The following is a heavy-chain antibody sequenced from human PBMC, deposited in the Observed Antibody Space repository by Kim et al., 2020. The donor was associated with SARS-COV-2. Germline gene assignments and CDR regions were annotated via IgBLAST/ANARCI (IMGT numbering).Heavy chain of an antibody. Sequence: GGSLRLSCAASGFPFSTYWMSWVRQAPGKGLEWVANIKEDGSEKHYVESVKGRFTISRDNAKSSLYLEMNTLRDEDTAVYFCARDEPQGFSDWFWQDPRRFYYGMDVWGQGTTVTVSS. V-gene: IGHV3-7*03. D-gene: IGHD3-9*01. J-gene: IGHJ6*02. CDR2: IKEDGSEK. CDR3: ARDEPQGFSDWFWQDPRRFYYGMDV. CDR1: GFPFSTYW.